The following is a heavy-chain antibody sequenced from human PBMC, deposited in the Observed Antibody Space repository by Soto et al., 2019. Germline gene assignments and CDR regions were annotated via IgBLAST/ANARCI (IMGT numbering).Heavy chain of an antibody. V-gene: IGHV2-5*01. D-gene: IGHD6-13*01. Sequence: QITLKESGPTLVKPTQTLTLTCTFSGFSLSTSGVGVGWIRQPPGKALEWLALIYWNDDKRYSPSLKSRLTITKDTSKNQVVFTMTNMDPVDTATYYCAHFTGYSSSWHYYFDYWGQGTLVTVSS. J-gene: IGHJ4*02. CDR2: IYWNDDK. CDR3: AHFTGYSSSWHYYFDY. CDR1: GFSLSTSGVG.